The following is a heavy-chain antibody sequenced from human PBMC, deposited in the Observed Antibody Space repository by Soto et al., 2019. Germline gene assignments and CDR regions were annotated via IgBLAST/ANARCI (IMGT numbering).Heavy chain of an antibody. CDR2: IWYDGSNK. J-gene: IGHJ4*02. D-gene: IGHD3-3*01. CDR3: ARHFGLGYYTA. Sequence: ESVGGVVQPGRSLRLSCAASGFTFSSDGMHWVRQAPGKGLEWVAVIWYDGSNKYYADSVKGRFTISRDNSKNTLYLQMNSLRAEDTAVSYCARHFGLGYYTAWGQGTPAPVSA. CDR1: GFTFSSDG. V-gene: IGHV3-33*01.